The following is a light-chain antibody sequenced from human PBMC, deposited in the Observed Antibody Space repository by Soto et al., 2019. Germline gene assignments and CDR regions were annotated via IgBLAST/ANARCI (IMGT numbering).Light chain of an antibody. CDR2: DVS. CDR1: SSDVGGYNY. CDR3: CSYAGSYTYV. V-gene: IGLV2-11*01. Sequence: QSALTQPRSVSGSPGQSVTTSCTGTSSDVGGYNYVSWYQQHPGKAPKLMIYDVSKRPSGVPDRFSGSKSGNTASLTISGLQAEDEADYYCCSYAGSYTYVFGTGTQLTVL. J-gene: IGLJ1*01.